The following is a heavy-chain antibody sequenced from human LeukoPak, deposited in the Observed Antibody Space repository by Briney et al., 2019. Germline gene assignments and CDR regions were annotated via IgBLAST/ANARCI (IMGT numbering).Heavy chain of an antibody. D-gene: IGHD4-23*01. CDR3: AKGGAPKTTVVTKSDAFDI. J-gene: IGHJ3*02. CDR2: ISSSGSTI. V-gene: IGHV3-48*03. CDR1: GFTFSSYE. Sequence: GGSLRLSCAASGFTFSSYEMNWVRQAPGKGLEWVSYISSSGSTIYYADSVKGRFTISRDNSKNTLYLQMNSLRAEDTAVYYCAKGGAPKTTVVTKSDAFDIWGQGTMVTVSS.